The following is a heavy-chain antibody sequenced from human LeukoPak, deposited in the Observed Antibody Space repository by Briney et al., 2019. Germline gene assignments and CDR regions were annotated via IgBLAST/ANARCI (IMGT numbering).Heavy chain of an antibody. J-gene: IGHJ3*01. V-gene: IGHV4-4*07. CDR2: IYTSGST. Sequence: PSETLSLTCTVSGASISSYCWSWIRQPAGKGLEWIGHIYTSGSTNYNPSLKSRVTISVDTSKNQFSLKLSSVTAADTAVYYCARGGRRDDAFDLWGQGTMVTVSS. CDR3: ARGGRRDDAFDL. CDR1: GASISSYC.